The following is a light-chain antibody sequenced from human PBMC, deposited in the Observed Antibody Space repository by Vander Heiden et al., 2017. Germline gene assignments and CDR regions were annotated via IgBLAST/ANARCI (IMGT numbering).Light chain of an antibody. V-gene: IGLV1-44*01. CDR3: AAWDDSRNKV. CDR1: SSNMGSIT. J-gene: IGLJ2*01. Sequence: QSVLTQTPSASGNPGQRVTISCSGSSSNMGSITVNWYQQRPGTAPNLLIYSNNQRPAGVPDRFSGSKSGTSASLAISGLQAEDEADYYWAAWDDSRNKVFGGGTKLTVL. CDR2: SNN.